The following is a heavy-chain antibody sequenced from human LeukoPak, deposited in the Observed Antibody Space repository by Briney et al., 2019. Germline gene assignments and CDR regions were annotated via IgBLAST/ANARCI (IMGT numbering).Heavy chain of an antibody. Sequence: GGSLRLSCAASGFTFSDYYMTWIRQAPGTGLDLVSYISGGSSFIYYADSVKGRFTISRDNPKSSLYLQMSNLRAEDTSFYFCARTPHYYDSSGYYVDYWGQGTLVTVSS. CDR3: ARTPHYYDSSGYYVDY. CDR2: ISGGSSFI. D-gene: IGHD3-22*01. V-gene: IGHV3-11*01. CDR1: GFTFSDYY. J-gene: IGHJ4*02.